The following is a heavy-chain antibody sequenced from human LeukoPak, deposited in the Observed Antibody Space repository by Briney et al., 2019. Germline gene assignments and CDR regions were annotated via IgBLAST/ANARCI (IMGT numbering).Heavy chain of an antibody. Sequence: GGALRLSCAAPGFTFSPDDMHWVRQAPGKGLEWVASIRYDGDNKYYADSVKGRFTISRDNSKNTLYLQMNSLRAEDTAVYYCARDVSEYPYPEVTLDYWGQGTLVTVSS. CDR2: IRYDGDNK. J-gene: IGHJ4*02. CDR3: ARDVSEYPYPEVTLDY. CDR1: GFTFSPDD. D-gene: IGHD2-15*01. V-gene: IGHV3-30*02.